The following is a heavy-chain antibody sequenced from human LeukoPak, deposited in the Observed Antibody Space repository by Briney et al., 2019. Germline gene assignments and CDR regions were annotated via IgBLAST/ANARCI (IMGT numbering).Heavy chain of an antibody. Sequence: ASVTISCKVSGYTLTELSMHWVRQAPGKGLEWMGGFDPEDGETIYAQKFQGRVTMTEDTSRDTAYMELSSLRSEDTAVYYCATIWGNYYDTWGQGTLVTVSS. J-gene: IGHJ5*02. V-gene: IGHV1-24*01. CDR2: FDPEDGET. CDR1: GYTLTELS. CDR3: ATIWGNYYDT. D-gene: IGHD3-22*01.